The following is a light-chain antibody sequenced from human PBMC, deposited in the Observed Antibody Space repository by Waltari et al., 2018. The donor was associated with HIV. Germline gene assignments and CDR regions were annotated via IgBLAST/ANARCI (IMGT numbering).Light chain of an antibody. CDR2: GAS. Sequence: ENVLTQSPGILSVSPGERVTLSCRASQSVLSNYLAWYQQKPGQAPRLLIVGASSRATGIPDRFIGSGSGTDFTLTISRLEPEDFAVYYCQQYGGSPGFTFGPGTKVDIK. V-gene: IGKV3-20*01. J-gene: IGKJ3*01. CDR3: QQYGGSPGFT. CDR1: QSVLSNY.